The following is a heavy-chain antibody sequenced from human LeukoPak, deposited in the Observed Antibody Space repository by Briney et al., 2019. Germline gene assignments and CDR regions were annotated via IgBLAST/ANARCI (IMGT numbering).Heavy chain of an antibody. Sequence: ASVKVSCKVSGYTLTELSMHWVRQAPGKGLEWMGGFDPEDGETIYAQKFQGRVTMTEDTSTDTAYMELSSLRSEDTAVYYCATCGSTSCYTHFYRHWGQGTLVTVSS. CDR2: FDPEDGET. D-gene: IGHD2-2*02. CDR1: GYTLTELS. J-gene: IGHJ4*02. CDR3: ATCGSTSCYTHFYRH. V-gene: IGHV1-24*01.